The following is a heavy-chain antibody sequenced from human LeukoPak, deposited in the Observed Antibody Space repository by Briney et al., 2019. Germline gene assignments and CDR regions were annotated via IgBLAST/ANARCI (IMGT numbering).Heavy chain of an antibody. D-gene: IGHD1-26*01. V-gene: IGHV3-21*01. CDR3: ARDISEWELLPKKWSNWFDP. Sequence: GGSLRLSCAASGFTFSSYVMKWVRQAPGKGLEWVSSISTSSSYIYYADSVKGRFTISRDNAKNSLYLQMNSLRAEDTAVYYCARDISEWELLPKKWSNWFDPWGQGTLVTVSS. J-gene: IGHJ5*02. CDR2: ISTSSSYI. CDR1: GFTFSSYV.